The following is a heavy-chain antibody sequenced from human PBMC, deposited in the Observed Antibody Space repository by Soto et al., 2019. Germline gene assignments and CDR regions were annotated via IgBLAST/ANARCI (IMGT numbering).Heavy chain of an antibody. D-gene: IGHD6-6*01. Sequence: ASVKVSCKASGATFSSYTISWVRQAPGQGLEWMGRIIPILGVTNYAQKFQGRVTITADKSTSTAYMELSSLRSEDTAVYYCARDPTSSSLRDYYYMDVWGKGTTVTVSS. CDR2: IIPILGVT. J-gene: IGHJ6*03. CDR3: ARDPTSSSLRDYYYMDV. CDR1: GATFSSYT. V-gene: IGHV1-69*04.